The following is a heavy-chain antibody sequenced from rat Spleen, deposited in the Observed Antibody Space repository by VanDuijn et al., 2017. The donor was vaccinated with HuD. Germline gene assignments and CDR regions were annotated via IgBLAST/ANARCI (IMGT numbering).Heavy chain of an antibody. D-gene: IGHD1-1*01. J-gene: IGHJ2*01. CDR2: ISYDGSRT. CDR1: GFTYSNYV. V-gene: IGHV5S10*01. CDR3: TTDLQAGN. Sequence: EVQLVESGGGLVQPGRSLKLSCAASGFTYSNYVMAWVRQAPKKGLEWVATISYDGSRTYYRDSVKGRFTISRDNAKSTLYLQMNSLRSEDTATYYCTTDLQAGNWGQGVMVTVSS.